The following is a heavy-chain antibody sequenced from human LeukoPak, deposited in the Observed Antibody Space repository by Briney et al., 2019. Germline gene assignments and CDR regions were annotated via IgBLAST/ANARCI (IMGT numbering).Heavy chain of an antibody. CDR2: IYHSGST. CDR3: ARHRSGWLQSSFDY. V-gene: IGHV4-38-2*02. CDR1: GYSISSGYY. Sequence: PSQTLSLTCTVSGYSISSGYYWGWIRQPPGKGLEWIGSIYHSGSTYYNPALKSRVTISVDTSKNQFSLKLSSVTAADTAVYYCARHRSGWLQSSFDYWGQGTLVTVSS. J-gene: IGHJ4*02. D-gene: IGHD5-24*01.